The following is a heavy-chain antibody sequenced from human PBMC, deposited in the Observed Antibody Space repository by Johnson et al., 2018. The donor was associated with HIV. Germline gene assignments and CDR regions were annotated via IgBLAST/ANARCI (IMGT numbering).Heavy chain of an antibody. D-gene: IGHD3-9*01. J-gene: IGHJ3*02. CDR2: ISYDGSNK. Sequence: QVQLVESGGGVVQPGKSLRLSCAASGFTFSSYAMHWVRQAPGKGLEWVAVISYDGSNKYYADSVKGRFTISRDNSKNTLYLQMNSLRAEDTAVYYCASEIVYDILTGAFDIWGQGTMVTVSS. CDR1: GFTFSSYA. CDR3: ASEIVYDILTGAFDI. V-gene: IGHV3-30-3*01.